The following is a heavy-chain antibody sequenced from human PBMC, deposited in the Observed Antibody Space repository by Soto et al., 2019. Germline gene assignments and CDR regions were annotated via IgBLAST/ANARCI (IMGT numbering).Heavy chain of an antibody. J-gene: IGHJ6*02. V-gene: IGHV3-33*01. D-gene: IGHD5-12*01. Sequence: QVQLVESGGGVVQPGRSLRLSCAASGFTFSSYGMHWVRQAPGKGLEWVAVIWYDGSNKYYAGSVKGRFTISRDNSKNKLYLQINSRRAEDTAVYYCARDRAGDIVATISGYGMDVWGQGTTVTVSS. CDR2: IWYDGSNK. CDR1: GFTFSSYG. CDR3: ARDRAGDIVATISGYGMDV.